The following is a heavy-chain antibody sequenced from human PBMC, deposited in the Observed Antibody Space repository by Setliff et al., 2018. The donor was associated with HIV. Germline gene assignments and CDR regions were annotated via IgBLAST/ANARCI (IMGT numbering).Heavy chain of an antibody. CDR1: NGSIGSFY. J-gene: IGHJ5*02. D-gene: IGHD3-10*01. V-gene: IGHV4-59*08. CDR3: ARTRSGTYYGEMNWFDP. Sequence: SETLSLTCTVSNGSIGSFYWTWIRQPPGKELEWIGYIYFNGVTKYNPSLKSRVTISVDTSKNRFSLTLRSVTAADTAVYYCARTRSGTYYGEMNWFDPWGQGILVTVSS. CDR2: IYFNGVT.